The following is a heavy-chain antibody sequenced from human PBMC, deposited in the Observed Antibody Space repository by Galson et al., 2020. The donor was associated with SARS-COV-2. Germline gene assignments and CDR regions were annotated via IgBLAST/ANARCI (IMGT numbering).Heavy chain of an antibody. Sequence: SYYIHWVRQAPGQGLEWMGIINPSGGGTTYAQKFQGRVTMTRDTSMSTVYMELSSLRSEDTAVYYCARDSQGGNDYNYLLFWGQGTLVTVSS. V-gene: IGHV1-46*01. CDR3: ARDSQGGNDYNYLLF. J-gene: IGHJ4*02. CDR2: INPSGGGT. CDR1: SYY. D-gene: IGHD4-4*01.